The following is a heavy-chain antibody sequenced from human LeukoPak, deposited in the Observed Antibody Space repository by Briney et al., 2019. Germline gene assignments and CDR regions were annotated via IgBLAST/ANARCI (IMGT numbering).Heavy chain of an antibody. CDR1: GFTFSTYN. Sequence: PGGSLRLSCAASGFTFSTYNMNWVRQAPGKGLEWVSGISDSGGSTYYADSVKGRFTISRDNSKNTLYLQMNSLRAEDTAVYYCAKHPDSGSYPDYWGQGTLVTVSS. CDR2: ISDSGGST. J-gene: IGHJ4*02. V-gene: IGHV3-23*01. D-gene: IGHD1-26*01. CDR3: AKHPDSGSYPDY.